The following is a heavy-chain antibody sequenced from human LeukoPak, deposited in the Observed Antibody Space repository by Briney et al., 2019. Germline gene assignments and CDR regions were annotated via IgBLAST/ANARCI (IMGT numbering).Heavy chain of an antibody. D-gene: IGHD3-22*01. CDR1: GGSISSSSYY. J-gene: IGHJ4*02. Sequence: PSETLSLTCTVSGGSISSSSYYWGWIRQPPGKGLEWIGSIYYSGSTYYNPSLKSRVTISVDTSKNQFSLKLSSVTAADTAVYYCARGNSPWLFGYWGQGTLVTVSS. CDR3: ARGNSPWLFGY. CDR2: IYYSGST. V-gene: IGHV4-39*07.